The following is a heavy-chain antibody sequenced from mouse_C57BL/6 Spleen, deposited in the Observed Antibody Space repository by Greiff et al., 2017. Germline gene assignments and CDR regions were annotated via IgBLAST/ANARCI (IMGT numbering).Heavy chain of an antibody. CDR1: GFTFSDYG. V-gene: IGHV5-17*01. J-gene: IGHJ4*01. CDR3: ARKLRAMDY. CDR2: ISSGSSTI. Sequence: EVMLVESGGGLVKPGGSLKLSCAASGFTFSDYGMHWFRQAPEKGLEWVAYISSGSSTIYYADTVKGRFTISRDNAKNTLVLQMTSLRSEDTAMYYCARKLRAMDYWGQGTSVTVSS.